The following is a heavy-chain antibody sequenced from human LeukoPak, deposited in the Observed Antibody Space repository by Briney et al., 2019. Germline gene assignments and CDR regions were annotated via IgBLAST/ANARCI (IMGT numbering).Heavy chain of an antibody. D-gene: IGHD3-10*01. J-gene: IGHJ4*02. CDR3: AKDMTYGSGSPKADY. V-gene: IGHV3-9*01. CDR1: GFTFDDYA. CDR2: ISWNSGSI. Sequence: GGSLRLSCAASGFTFDDYAMHWVRQAPGKGLEWVSGISWNSGSIGYADSVKGRFTISRDNAKNSLYLQMNSLRAEDTALYYCAKDMTYGSGSPKADYWGQGTLVTVSS.